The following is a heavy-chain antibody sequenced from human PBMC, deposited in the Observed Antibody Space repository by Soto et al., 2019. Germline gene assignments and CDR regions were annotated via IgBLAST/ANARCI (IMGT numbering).Heavy chain of an antibody. D-gene: IGHD3-10*01. CDR2: IIPIFGTA. CDR1: GCTFSSYA. CDR3: ARDGSGSYYYYSCGMEV. J-gene: IGHJ6*02. V-gene: IGHV1-69*06. Sequence: GASVKVSCKASGCTFSSYAISWVRQAPGQGLEWVGGIIPIFGTANYAQKFQGRVTITADKSTSTAYMEMSSLRSEDTAVYYCARDGSGSYYYYSCGMEVWGQGTTVTVSS.